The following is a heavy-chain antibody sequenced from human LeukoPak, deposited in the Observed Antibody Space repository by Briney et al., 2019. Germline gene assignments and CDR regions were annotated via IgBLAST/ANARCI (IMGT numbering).Heavy chain of an antibody. V-gene: IGHV3-11*01. CDR3: ARQGYYYDSSGYVGY. CDR1: GFTFSDYY. Sequence: GGSLRLSCAASGFTFSDYYMSWLRQAPGKGLEWVSYISSSGSTIYYADSVKGRFTISRDNAKNSLYLQMNSLRAEDTAVYYCARQGYYYDSSGYVGYWGQGTLVTVSS. J-gene: IGHJ4*02. D-gene: IGHD3-22*01. CDR2: ISSSGSTI.